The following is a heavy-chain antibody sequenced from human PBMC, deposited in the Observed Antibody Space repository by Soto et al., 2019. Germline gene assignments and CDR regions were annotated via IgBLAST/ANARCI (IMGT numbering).Heavy chain of an antibody. CDR3: ARVRVFCRSGGSCRSNWCGR. CDR2: INPSGGST. D-gene: IGHD2-15*01. J-gene: IGHJ5*02. V-gene: IGHV1-46*01. CDR1: GYTFTRYY. Sequence: ASVKVSCKASGYTFTRYYMHWVRQAPGQGLEWMGIINPSGGSTSYAQKSQGRVTMTRDTRTVYMELNSLRSEDTAVYYCARVRVFCRSGGSCRSNWCGRWGQGTLGT.